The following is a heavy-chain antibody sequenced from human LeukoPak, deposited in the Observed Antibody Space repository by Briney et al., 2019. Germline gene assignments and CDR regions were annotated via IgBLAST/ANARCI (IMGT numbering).Heavy chain of an antibody. J-gene: IGHJ6*03. V-gene: IGHV3-15*01. CDR1: GFTFSNAW. CDR2: IKSKTDGGTT. Sequence: PGGPLRLSCAASGFTFSNAWMSWVRQAPGKGLEWVGRIKSKTDGGTTDYAAPVKGRFTISRDDSKNTLYLQMNSLKTEDTAVYYCTTNYDDSSGYYYYYYYYMDVWGKGTTVTVSS. D-gene: IGHD3-22*01. CDR3: TTNYDDSSGYYYYYYYYMDV.